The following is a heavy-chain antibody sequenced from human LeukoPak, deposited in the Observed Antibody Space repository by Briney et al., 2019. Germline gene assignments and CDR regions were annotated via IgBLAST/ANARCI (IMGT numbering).Heavy chain of an antibody. CDR3: ATSVTRFSRWDVYGLWYFDY. D-gene: IGHD5/OR15-5a*01. J-gene: IGHJ4*02. CDR2: LYYAGNT. Sequence: PSETLSLTCTVSGGSVSIRSYYWGWIRQPPGKGLEWIGSLYYAGNTFYHPSLKSRVSISVDTSKNQLSLRMTSVTAADTAVYFCATSVTRFSRWDVYGLWYFDYWGQGTQVSVSS. V-gene: IGHV4-39*07. CDR1: GGSVSIRSYY.